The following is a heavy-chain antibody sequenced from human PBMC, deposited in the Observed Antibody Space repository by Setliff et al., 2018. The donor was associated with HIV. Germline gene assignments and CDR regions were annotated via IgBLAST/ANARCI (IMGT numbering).Heavy chain of an antibody. CDR1: DDSFSNYD. Sequence: SETLSLTCVVSDDSFSNYDWTWIRQPPGKALEWIGYISSSGTTNYNPSLRSRATISIETSNTRFSLWLRSVTAADTATYFCARLGRAIDDGGSSLRLDFWGQGMLVTVSS. CDR2: ISSSGTT. V-gene: IGHV4-4*09. J-gene: IGHJ4*02. CDR3: ARLGRAIDDGGSSLRLDF. D-gene: IGHD2-15*01.